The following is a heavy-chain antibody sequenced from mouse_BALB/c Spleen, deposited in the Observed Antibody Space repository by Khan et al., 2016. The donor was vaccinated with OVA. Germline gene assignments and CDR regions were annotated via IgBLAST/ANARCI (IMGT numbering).Heavy chain of an antibody. CDR1: GFSLSNYG. Sequence: QVQLKESGPGLVAPSQTLSITCTVSGFSLSNYGIHWVRQSPGKGLEWLGVIWAGGSTNHNSALMSRLSISKDNSKSQVFLKMNSLQTDDTAMYXCARAFYNGAWFAYWGQGTLVTVSA. D-gene: IGHD1-3*01. CDR2: IWAGGST. CDR3: ARAFYNGAWFAY. J-gene: IGHJ3*01. V-gene: IGHV2-9*02.